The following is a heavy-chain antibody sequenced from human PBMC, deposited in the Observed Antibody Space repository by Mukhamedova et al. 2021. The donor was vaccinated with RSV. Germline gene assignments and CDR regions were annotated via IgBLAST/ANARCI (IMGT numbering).Heavy chain of an antibody. CDR2: ISGTGTTI. J-gene: IGHJ4*02. Sequence: PGKGLEWVSYISGTGTTIYYADSVKGRFTISRDNAKSSLYLQMNSLRAEDTAVYFCARALDVWGAFRGGSWGQGTLVTVSS. V-gene: IGHV3-48*03. D-gene: IGHD3-16*01. CDR3: ARALDVWGAFRGGS.